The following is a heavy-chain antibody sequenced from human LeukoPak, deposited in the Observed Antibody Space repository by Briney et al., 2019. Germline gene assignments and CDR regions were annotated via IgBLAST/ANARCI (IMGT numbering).Heavy chain of an antibody. CDR3: ARHPNRGSYSSTRHWFDP. J-gene: IGHJ5*02. CDR2: ISGSGGST. V-gene: IGHV3-23*01. CDR1: GFTFDDYG. Sequence: GGSLRLSCAASGFTFDDYGMSWVRQAPGKGLEWVSAISGSGGSTYYADSVKGRFTISRDNSKNTLYLQMNSLRAEDTAVYYCARHPNRGSYSSTRHWFDPWGQGTLVTVSS. D-gene: IGHD1-26*01.